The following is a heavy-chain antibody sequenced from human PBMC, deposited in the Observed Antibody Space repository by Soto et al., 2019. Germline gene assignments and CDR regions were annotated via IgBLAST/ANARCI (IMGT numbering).Heavy chain of an antibody. V-gene: IGHV4-34*01. CDR3: ARWGYYNFWSGYYTFSVDY. Sequence: SETLSLTCAVYGGSFSGYYWSWIRQPPGKXLEWIGEINHSGSTNYNPSLKSRVTISVDTSKNQFSLKLSSVTAADTAVYYCARWGYYNFWSGYYTFSVDYWGQGTLVTVSS. J-gene: IGHJ4*02. D-gene: IGHD3-3*01. CDR2: INHSGST. CDR1: GGSFSGYY.